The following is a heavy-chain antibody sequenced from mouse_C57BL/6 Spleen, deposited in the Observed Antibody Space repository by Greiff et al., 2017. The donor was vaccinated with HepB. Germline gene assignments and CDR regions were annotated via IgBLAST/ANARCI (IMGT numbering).Heavy chain of an antibody. D-gene: IGHD2-1*01. CDR3: TRDGIPLYGNYVGFAY. CDR1: GFTFSSYA. Sequence: EVMLVESGEGLVKPGGSLKLSCAASGFTFSSYAMSWVRQTPEKRLEWVAYISSGGDYIYYADTVKGRFTISRDNARNTLYLQMSSLKSEDTAMYYCTRDGIPLYGNYVGFAYWGQGTLVTVSA. J-gene: IGHJ3*01. V-gene: IGHV5-9-1*02. CDR2: ISSGGDYI.